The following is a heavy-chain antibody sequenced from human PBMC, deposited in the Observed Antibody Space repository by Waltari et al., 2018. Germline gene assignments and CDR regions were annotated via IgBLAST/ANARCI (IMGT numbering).Heavy chain of an antibody. CDR2: INHSGST. V-gene: IGHV4-34*01. CDR1: GGSFSGYY. Sequence: QVQLQQWGAGLLKPSETLSLTCAVYGGSFSGYYWSWIRQPPGKGLEWIGEINHSGSTNYNPSLKRRATISVDTSKNHFSLRLSSVTAADTAGYYCARGGGKQWLYLRYYYGMDVWGQGTTVTVSS. CDR3: ARGGGKQWLYLRYYYGMDV. D-gene: IGHD6-19*01. J-gene: IGHJ6*02.